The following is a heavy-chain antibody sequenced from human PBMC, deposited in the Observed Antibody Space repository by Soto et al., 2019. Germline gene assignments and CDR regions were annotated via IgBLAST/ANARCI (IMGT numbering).Heavy chain of an antibody. CDR3: ARSFGVAAAGPFDY. V-gene: IGHV4-31*03. D-gene: IGHD6-13*01. CDR1: GGSISSGGYY. J-gene: IGHJ4*02. Sequence: QVQLQESGPGLVKPSQTLSLTCTVSGGSISSGGYYWSWIRQHPGKGLEWIGYIYYSGSTYYNPYLKSRVTRSVDTSKNPFVRKLSSVTAADTAVYYWARSFGVAAAGPFDYWGQGTLVTVSS. CDR2: IYYSGST.